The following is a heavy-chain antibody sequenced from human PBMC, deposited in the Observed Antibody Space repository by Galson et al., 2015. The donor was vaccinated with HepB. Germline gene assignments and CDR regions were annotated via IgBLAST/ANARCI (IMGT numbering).Heavy chain of an antibody. CDR2: ISSSSSYI. D-gene: IGHD3-22*01. CDR3: ARGGSGYYYADY. CDR1: GFTFSSYS. J-gene: IGHJ4*02. V-gene: IGHV3-21*01. Sequence: SLRLSCAASGFTFSSYSMNWVRQAPGKGLEWVSSISSSSSYIYYAGSEKGRFTISRDNAKNSLYLQMNSLRAEDTAVYYCARGGSGYYYADYWGQGTLVTVSS.